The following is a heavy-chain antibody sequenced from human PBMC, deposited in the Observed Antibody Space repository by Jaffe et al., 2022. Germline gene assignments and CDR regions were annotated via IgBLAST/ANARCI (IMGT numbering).Heavy chain of an antibody. Sequence: QVQLVQSGAEVKKPGASVKVSCKASGYTFTSYGISWVRQAPGQGLEWMGWISAYNGNTNYAQKLQGRVTMTTDTSTSTAYMELRSLRSDDTAVYYCARDSISDIPGYVYYYMDVWGKGTTVTVSS. J-gene: IGHJ6*03. CDR2: ISAYNGNT. D-gene: IGHD5-12*01. CDR1: GYTFTSYG. CDR3: ARDSISDIPGYVYYYMDV. V-gene: IGHV1-18*01.